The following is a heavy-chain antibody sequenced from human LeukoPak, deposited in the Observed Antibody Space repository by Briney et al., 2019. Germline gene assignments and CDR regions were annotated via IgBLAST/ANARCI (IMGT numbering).Heavy chain of an antibody. D-gene: IGHD2-2*03. V-gene: IGHV3-7*01. J-gene: IGHJ4*02. CDR3: ARDGYCSSTSCYHIFDY. Sequence: PWGSLRLSCAASGFTFSSYWMSWVRQAPGKGLEWMANIKQDGSEKYYVDSVKGRFTISRDNAKNSLYLQMNSLRAEDTAVYYCARDGYCSSTSCYHIFDYWGQGTLVTVSS. CDR1: GFTFSSYW. CDR2: IKQDGSEK.